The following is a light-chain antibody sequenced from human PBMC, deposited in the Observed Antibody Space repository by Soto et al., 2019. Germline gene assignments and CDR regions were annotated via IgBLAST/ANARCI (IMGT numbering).Light chain of an antibody. CDR1: SSDVGSYNY. Sequence: QPVLTQPAPVSGSPGQSITISCTGTSSDVGSYNYVSWYQQHPGKAPKVMIYDVSNRPSGVSYRFSGSKSGNTASLTISGLQAEDEVDYYCSSYTTSSTYVFGTGTQLTVL. V-gene: IGLV2-14*01. CDR2: DVS. CDR3: SSYTTSSTYV. J-gene: IGLJ6*01.